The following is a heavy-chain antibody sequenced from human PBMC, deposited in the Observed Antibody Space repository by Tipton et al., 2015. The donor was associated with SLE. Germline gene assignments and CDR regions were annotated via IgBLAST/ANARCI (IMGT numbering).Heavy chain of an antibody. Sequence: SLRLSCAASGFTFSDYYMNWVRQAPGKGLEWVSSISSSSTIYYADSVKGRFTISRDNAKNSLYLQMNSLRAEDTAVYYCARGVVPAAFYYYGMDVWGQGTTVTVSS. CDR1: GFTFSDYY. V-gene: IGHV3-69-1*01. J-gene: IGHJ6*02. CDR2: ISSSSTI. CDR3: ARGVVPAAFYYYGMDV. D-gene: IGHD2-2*01.